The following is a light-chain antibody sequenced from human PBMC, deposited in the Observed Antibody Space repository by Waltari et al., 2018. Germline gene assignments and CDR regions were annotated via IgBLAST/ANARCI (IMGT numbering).Light chain of an antibody. CDR1: SSDVGNYNL. J-gene: IGLJ2*01. V-gene: IGLV2-23*02. CDR2: EVS. Sequence: QSALTQPASVSGSPGQSITISCTGTSSDVGNYNLVSWYQQHPGKAPKLIIYEVSQRPSGVSNRFSGSKAGTTASLTIAGLQAEGEADFYCCSYAGSGSSVVFGGGTKLTVL. CDR3: CSYAGSGSSVV.